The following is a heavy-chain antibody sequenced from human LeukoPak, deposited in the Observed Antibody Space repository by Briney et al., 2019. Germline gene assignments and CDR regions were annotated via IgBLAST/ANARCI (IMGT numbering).Heavy chain of an antibody. CDR2: IYHSGST. Sequence: SETLSLTCAVSGYSFSSGYYWGWIRQPPGKGLEWIGSIYHSGSTYYSPSLKSRVTISVDTSKNQFSLKLSSVTAADTAVYHCAIGPGYGSGWYLYWGQGTLVTVSS. J-gene: IGHJ4*02. D-gene: IGHD6-19*01. V-gene: IGHV4-38-2*01. CDR3: AIGPGYGSGWYLY. CDR1: GYSFSSGYY.